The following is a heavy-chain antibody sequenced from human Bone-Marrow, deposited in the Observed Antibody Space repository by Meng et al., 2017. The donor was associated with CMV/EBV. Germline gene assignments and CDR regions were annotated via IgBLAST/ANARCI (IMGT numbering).Heavy chain of an antibody. Sequence: GESLKISCAASGFTFSSYEMNWVRQAPGKGLEWVSYISSSGSTIYYADSVKGRFTISRDNAKNSLYLQMNSLRAEDTAVYYCASFCSSTSCYTRWFDPWGQGTLVTVSS. J-gene: IGHJ5*02. D-gene: IGHD2-2*02. CDR2: ISSSGSTI. CDR1: GFTFSSYE. V-gene: IGHV3-48*03. CDR3: ASFCSSTSCYTRWFDP.